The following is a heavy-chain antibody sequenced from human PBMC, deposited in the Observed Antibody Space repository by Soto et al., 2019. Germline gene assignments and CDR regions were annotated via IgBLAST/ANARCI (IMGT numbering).Heavy chain of an antibody. CDR1: GYTFFTYD. CDR3: ARHHAPTTSEKWLDP. Sequence: QVHLVQSGVEVETPGASVKVSCQASGYTFFTYDISWVRQAPGQGLEWMGWISTYSGDTKYAQKFQGGITMTTDTSTTTAYPELRSLRSADTAVYYCARHHAPTTSEKWLDPWGQGTLVTASS. J-gene: IGHJ5*02. D-gene: IGHD5-12*01. CDR2: ISTYSGDT. V-gene: IGHV1-18*01.